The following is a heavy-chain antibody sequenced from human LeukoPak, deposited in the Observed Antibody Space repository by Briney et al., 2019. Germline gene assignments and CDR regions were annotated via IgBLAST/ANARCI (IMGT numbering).Heavy chain of an antibody. Sequence: GGSLRLSCAASGFTVSTNYMSWVRQAPGKGLGWVSVIYSGGSTYYADSVKGRFTISRDNSKNTVYLQMNSLRAEDTAVYYCARTMVRGVMSMDVWGQGTTVTVSS. V-gene: IGHV3-53*01. CDR1: GFTVSTNY. CDR2: IYSGGST. D-gene: IGHD3-10*01. CDR3: ARTMVRGVMSMDV. J-gene: IGHJ6*02.